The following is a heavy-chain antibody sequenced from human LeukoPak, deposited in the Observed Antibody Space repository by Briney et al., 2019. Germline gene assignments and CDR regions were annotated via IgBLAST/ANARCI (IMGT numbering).Heavy chain of an antibody. CDR1: GGSFSGYY. CDR2: INHSGST. J-gene: IGHJ4*02. V-gene: IGHV4-34*01. CDR3: ARGRGYDFWSAYQSDY. D-gene: IGHD3-3*01. Sequence: SETLSLTCAVYGGSFSGYYWSWIRQPPGKGLEWIGEINHSGSTNYNPSLKSRFTISVDASKNQCSLNLSSVAAADTAVYYCARGRGYDFWSAYQSDYWGQGTLVTVSS.